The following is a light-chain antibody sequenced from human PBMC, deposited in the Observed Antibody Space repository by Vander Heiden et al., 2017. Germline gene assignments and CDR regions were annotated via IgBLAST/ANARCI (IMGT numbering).Light chain of an antibody. CDR2: EVY. V-gene: IGLV2-14*01. J-gene: IGLJ2*01. CDR3: CSYTTTNTLV. CDR1: NTDLGDNNF. Sequence: QSALTQPASVSGSPGQSITISCTGTNTDLGDNNFVSWYQQHPGEAPKVIIYEVYRRPSGISDRFSGSKSGNTASLTISGLQSEDEADYYCCSYTTTNTLVFGGGTKLTVL.